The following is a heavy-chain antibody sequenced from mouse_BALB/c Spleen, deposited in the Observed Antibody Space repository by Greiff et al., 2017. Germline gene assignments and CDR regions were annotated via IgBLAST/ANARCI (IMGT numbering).Heavy chain of an antibody. D-gene: IGHD2-12*01. CDR3: ARDSVPPRRRFAY. V-gene: IGHV2-9*02. Sequence: VMLVESGPGLVAPSQSLSITCTVSGFSLTSYGVHWVRQPPGKGLEWLGVIWAGGSTNYNSALMSRLSISKDNSKSQVFLKMNSLQTDDTAMYYCARDSVPPRRRFAYWGQGTLVTVSA. J-gene: IGHJ3*01. CDR2: IWAGGST. CDR1: GFSLTSYG.